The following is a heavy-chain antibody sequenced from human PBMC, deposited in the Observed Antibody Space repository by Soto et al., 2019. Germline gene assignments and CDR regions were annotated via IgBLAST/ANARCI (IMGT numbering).Heavy chain of an antibody. J-gene: IGHJ6*02. D-gene: IGHD2-2*02. CDR1: GFTFSSHA. CDR2: ISGSGRKT. Sequence: EVQLLESGGGLVQPGGSLRLSCAASGFTFSSHAMNWVRQAPGKGLEWVSGISGSGRKTYYADSVKGRFTIFRDTSQNTVSLQMNSLRVEDTALYYCAKDVSLAPVVISVGSPPMDVWGQGTMVIVSS. V-gene: IGHV3-23*01. CDR3: AKDVSLAPVVISVGSPPMDV.